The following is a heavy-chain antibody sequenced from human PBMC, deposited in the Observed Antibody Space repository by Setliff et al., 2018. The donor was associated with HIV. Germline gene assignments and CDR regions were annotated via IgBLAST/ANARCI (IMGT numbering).Heavy chain of an antibody. D-gene: IGHD1-7*01. CDR2: IKQDGSQK. CDR3: ARSTSGTGTSPYYFDY. CDR1: GFTFSSYW. V-gene: IGHV3-7*01. Sequence: GESLKISCAGSGFTFSSYWMTWVRQAPGKGLEWVANIKQDGSQKYYVDSLKGRFTISRDNANDSLYLQMTSLRADDTAVYYCARSTSGTGTSPYYFDYWGQGTLVTVS. J-gene: IGHJ4*02.